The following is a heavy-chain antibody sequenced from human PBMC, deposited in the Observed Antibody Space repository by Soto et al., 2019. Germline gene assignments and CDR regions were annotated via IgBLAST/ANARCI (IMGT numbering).Heavy chain of an antibody. J-gene: IGHJ4*02. V-gene: IGHV3-9*01. CDR1: GFNFDDYV. CDR3: VKDTYLLVGATHFDF. Sequence: EVQLVESGGGLVQPGRSLSLSCAASGFNFDDYVMHWVRQPPGKGLEWVAGISWNGESVSYADSVKGRFTISRDNAKNSLSLHMASLRAEDTAFYYCVKDTYLLVGATHFDFWGQGALVTVSS. CDR2: ISWNGESV. D-gene: IGHD1-26*01.